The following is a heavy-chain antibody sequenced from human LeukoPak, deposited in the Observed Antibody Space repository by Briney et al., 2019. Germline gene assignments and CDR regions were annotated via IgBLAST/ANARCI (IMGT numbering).Heavy chain of an antibody. J-gene: IGHJ4*02. CDR1: GYTLTDYY. D-gene: IGHD3-22*01. V-gene: IGHV1-2*06. CDR3: ARGYYYDSSGYYYVTALDY. CDR2: INPNSGGT. Sequence: ASVKVSCKASGYTLTDYYMHWVRQAPGQGLEWMGRINPNSGGTNYAQKFQGRVTITRDTSASTAYMELSSLRSEDTAVYYCARGYYYDSSGYYYVTALDYWGQGTLVTVSS.